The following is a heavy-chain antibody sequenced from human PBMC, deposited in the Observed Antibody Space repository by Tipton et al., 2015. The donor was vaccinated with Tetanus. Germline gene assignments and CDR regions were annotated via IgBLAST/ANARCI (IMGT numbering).Heavy chain of an antibody. J-gene: IGHJ4*02. CDR3: ARDIRHVGATLYFDY. D-gene: IGHD1-26*01. CDR2: ITSGGGTI. CDR1: GFSFSDYQ. V-gene: IGHV3-11*01. Sequence: SLRLSCAVSGFSFSDYQMSWIRQAPGKGLQCISFITSGGGTIFYADSVKGRFTISRDDAENSLYLRMTSLRAEDTAVYYCARDIRHVGATLYFDYWGQGTLVTVSS.